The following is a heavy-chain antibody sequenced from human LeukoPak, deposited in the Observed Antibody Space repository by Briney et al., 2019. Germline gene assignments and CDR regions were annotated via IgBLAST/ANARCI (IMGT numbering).Heavy chain of an antibody. D-gene: IGHD6-13*01. J-gene: IGHJ4*02. CDR1: GFTFSSYG. CDR3: AKDEIAAAGALGY. Sequence: GGSLRLSCAASGFTFSSYGMHWVRQAPGKGLEWVAVISYDGSNKYYADSVKGRFTISRDNSKNTPYLQMNSLRAEDTAVYYCAKDEIAAAGALGYWGQGTLVTVSS. V-gene: IGHV3-30*18. CDR2: ISYDGSNK.